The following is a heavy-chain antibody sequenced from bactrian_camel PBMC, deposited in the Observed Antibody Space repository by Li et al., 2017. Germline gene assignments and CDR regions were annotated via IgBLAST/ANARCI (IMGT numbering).Heavy chain of an antibody. CDR3: AADAGSGWRDCPALGGR. Sequence: QVQLVESGGGSVQAGGSLRLSCAASGYTYSSYCMGWFRQIPGKERERVAAITTGSGATDYADSVKGRFTISEDNMQNTVYLRMDSLKPEDSAMYFCAADAGSGWRDCPALGGRRGQGTQVTV. D-gene: IGHD1*01. CDR2: ITTGSGAT. J-gene: IGHJ4*01. V-gene: IGHV3S1*01. CDR1: GYTYSSYC.